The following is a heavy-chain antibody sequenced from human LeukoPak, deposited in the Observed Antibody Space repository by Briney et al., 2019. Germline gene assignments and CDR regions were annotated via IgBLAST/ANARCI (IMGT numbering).Heavy chain of an antibody. CDR2: IHDDGIVT. Sequence: GGSLRLSCAASGFTFTAYAMSWFRQTPGKGLEWVANIHDDGIVTHYVDSVKGRFTISRDNARNSVNLQLNSLRVEDTALYYCARGRGWVDHWGQGTLVTVSS. J-gene: IGHJ4*02. V-gene: IGHV3-7*01. CDR1: GFTFTAYA. D-gene: IGHD3-16*01. CDR3: ARGRGWVDH.